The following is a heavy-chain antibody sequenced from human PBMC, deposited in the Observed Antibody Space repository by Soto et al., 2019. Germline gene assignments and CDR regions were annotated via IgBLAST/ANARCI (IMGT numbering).Heavy chain of an antibody. CDR2: INPNSGDT. CDR1: GCTFTDYY. J-gene: IGHJ5*02. CDR3: ARGGNSVTKEGSIENGLGP. D-gene: IGHD4-17*01. Sequence: ASVKVSCKASGCTFTDYYIHWVRQAPGQGLEWMGWINPNSGDTQYAQKFQGRITLTRDTSINAGYMELRSLKSDDTAVYSCARGGNSVTKEGSIENGLGPWGQGTLVTVSS. V-gene: IGHV1-2*02.